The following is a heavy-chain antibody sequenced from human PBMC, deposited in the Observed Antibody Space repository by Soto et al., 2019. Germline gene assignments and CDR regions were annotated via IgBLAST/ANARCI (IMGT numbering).Heavy chain of an antibody. Sequence: EVQLVESGGGLVQPGGSLRLSCAASGSTFSTYWMHWVRQVPGKGLVWVSRVNPDGTTTNYAASVKGRFTISRDNAKNTLHLQMNSLRVDDTAVYFCARDLAGVDDSWGQGTLVTVSS. J-gene: IGHJ4*02. V-gene: IGHV3-74*01. CDR3: ARDLAGVDDS. D-gene: IGHD7-27*01. CDR1: GSTFSTYW. CDR2: VNPDGTTT.